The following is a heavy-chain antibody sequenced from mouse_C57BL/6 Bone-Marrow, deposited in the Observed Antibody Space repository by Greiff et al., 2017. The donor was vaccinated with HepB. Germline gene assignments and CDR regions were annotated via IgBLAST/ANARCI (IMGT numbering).Heavy chain of an antibody. CDR1: GYSITSGYY. J-gene: IGHJ1*03. Sequence: EVKLQESGPGLVKPSQSLSLTCSVTGYSITSGYYWNWIRQFPGNKLEWMGYISYDGSNNYNPSLKNRISITRDTSKNQFFLKLNSVTTEDTATYYCARNPKTYWYFDVWGTGTTVTVSS. CDR3: ARNPKTYWYFDV. CDR2: ISYDGSN. V-gene: IGHV3-6*01.